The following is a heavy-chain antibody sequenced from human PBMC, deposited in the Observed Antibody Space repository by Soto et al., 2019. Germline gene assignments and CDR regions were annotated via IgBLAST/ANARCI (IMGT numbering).Heavy chain of an antibody. V-gene: IGHV1-69*12. J-gene: IGHJ6*02. CDR2: IIPIFGTA. CDR3: GAVEAPYYYSGMDV. D-gene: IGHD6-19*01. CDR1: GGTFSSYA. Sequence: QVQLVQSGAEVKKPGSSVKVSCKASGGTFSSYAISWVRQAPGQGLEWMGGIIPIFGTANYAQKFQGRVTITADESTSTAYMALSSLRSEDTAVSYCGAVEAPYYYSGMDVWGQGTTVTVSS.